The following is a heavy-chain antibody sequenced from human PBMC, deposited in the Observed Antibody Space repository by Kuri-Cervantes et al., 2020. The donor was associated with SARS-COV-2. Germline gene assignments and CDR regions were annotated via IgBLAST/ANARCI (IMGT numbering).Heavy chain of an antibody. D-gene: IGHD6-13*01. V-gene: IGHV1-69*13. CDR3: ARDDGGAAGQESIFDY. CDR1: GDTFNSHT. CDR2: IVPIFGTP. J-gene: IGHJ4*02. Sequence: SVKVSCKASGDTFNSHTISWVRQAPGQGLEWMGGIVPIFGTPDYAQKFQGRVTITADTSIAYMELFSLRSDDTAVYYCARDDGGAAGQESIFDYWGQGTLVTVSS.